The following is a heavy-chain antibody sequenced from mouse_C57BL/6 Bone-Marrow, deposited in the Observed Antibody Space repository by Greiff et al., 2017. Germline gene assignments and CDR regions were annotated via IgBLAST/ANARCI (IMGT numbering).Heavy chain of an antibody. CDR3: ARSYYAHRGFAY. J-gene: IGHJ3*01. D-gene: IGHD2-10*01. V-gene: IGHV1-64*01. CDR1: GYTFTSYW. Sequence: QVQLQQPGAELVKPGASVKLSCKASGYTFTSYWMHWVKQRPGQGLEWIGMIHPNSGSTNYNEKFKSKATLTVDKSSSTAYMQLSSLTSEDSAVYYCARSYYAHRGFAYWGQGTLVTVSA. CDR2: IHPNSGST.